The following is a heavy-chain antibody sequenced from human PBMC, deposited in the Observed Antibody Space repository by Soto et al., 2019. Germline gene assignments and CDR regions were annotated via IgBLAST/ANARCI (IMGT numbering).Heavy chain of an antibody. V-gene: IGHV1-2*02. CDR3: ARRIPGSKTVWFDP. J-gene: IGHJ5*02. CDR1: RYSFIDYY. Sequence: ASVNVSCKASRYSFIDYYIHWVRQAPGQGLESMGWINPNTGVTKYAQKFQGRVTLTRDTSISTAYMELSSLRADDATLYSCARRIPGSKTVWFDPWG. D-gene: IGHD2-15*01. CDR2: INPNTGVT.